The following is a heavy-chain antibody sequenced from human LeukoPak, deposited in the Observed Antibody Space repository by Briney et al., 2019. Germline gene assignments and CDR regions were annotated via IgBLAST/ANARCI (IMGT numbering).Heavy chain of an antibody. CDR1: GFTFSSYG. D-gene: IGHD3-9*01. CDR2: ISSSSSTI. Sequence: QPGGSLRLSCAASGFTFSSYGMTWVRQAPGKGLEWVSYISSSSSTIYYADSVKGRFTISRDNAKNSLYLQLNSLRAEDTAVYYCARQSKYYDILTGYYQYNWFDPWGQGTLVTVSS. V-gene: IGHV3-48*01. CDR3: ARQSKYYDILTGYYQYNWFDP. J-gene: IGHJ5*02.